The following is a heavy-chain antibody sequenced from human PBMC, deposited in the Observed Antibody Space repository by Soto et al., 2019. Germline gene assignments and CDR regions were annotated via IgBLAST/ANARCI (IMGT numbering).Heavy chain of an antibody. Sequence: QVQPVQSGAEVKKPGASVKVSCKASGYTFTGYFMYWVRQAPGQGLEWMGWINPNTGGTNYAQKFQGWVTMTRDTSISTAYMELSRLKSDDMAVYYCAREGVREGMDVWGQGTTVTVSS. CDR2: INPNTGGT. J-gene: IGHJ6*02. CDR3: AREGVREGMDV. V-gene: IGHV1-2*04. CDR1: GYTFTGYF.